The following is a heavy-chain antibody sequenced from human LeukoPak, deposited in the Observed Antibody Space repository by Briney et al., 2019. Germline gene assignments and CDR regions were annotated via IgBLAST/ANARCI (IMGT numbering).Heavy chain of an antibody. D-gene: IGHD3-16*01. V-gene: IGHV1-8*01. CDR2: MNPNSGNT. CDR3: ARGLGLDDAFDI. J-gene: IGHJ3*02. Sequence: ASVKVSCKASGYTFTSYDINWVRQATGQGLEWMGWMNPNSGNTGYAQKFQGRVTMTRNTSISTAHMELSSLRSEDTAVYYCARGLGLDDAFDIWGQGTMVTVSS. CDR1: GYTFTSYD.